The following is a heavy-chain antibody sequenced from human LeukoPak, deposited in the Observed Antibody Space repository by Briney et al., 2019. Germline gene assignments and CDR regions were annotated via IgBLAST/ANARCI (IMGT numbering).Heavy chain of an antibody. J-gene: IGHJ4*02. CDR2: IRNDGSDK. Sequence: GVSLRLSCAVSGFTFRSYGMHWVRRAPGKGLEWVTFIRNDGSDKYYAESVKGRFTISRDDSKNALYLQMNSLKPEDTAVYHCVQDRDWGFGYWGRGTLVIVSS. CDR3: VQDRDWGFGY. V-gene: IGHV3-30*02. CDR1: GFTFRSYG. D-gene: IGHD7-27*01.